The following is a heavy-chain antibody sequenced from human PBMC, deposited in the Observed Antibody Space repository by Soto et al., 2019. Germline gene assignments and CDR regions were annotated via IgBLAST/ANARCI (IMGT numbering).Heavy chain of an antibody. CDR3: ARESELKGYFDY. D-gene: IGHD3-10*01. CDR2: INHSGST. J-gene: IGHJ4*02. CDR1: GGSFSGYY. Sequence: SVTLSLTCAVFGGSFSGYYSSWIRQPPGKGPEWIGEINHSGSTNYNPSLKSRVTISVDTSKNQFSLKLSSVTAADTAVYYCARESELKGYFDYRGQGTLVTVSS. V-gene: IGHV4-34*01.